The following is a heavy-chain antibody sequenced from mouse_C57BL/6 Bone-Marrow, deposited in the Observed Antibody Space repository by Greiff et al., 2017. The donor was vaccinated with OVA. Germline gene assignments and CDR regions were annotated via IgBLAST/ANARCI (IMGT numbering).Heavy chain of an antibody. CDR1: GYTFTSYW. J-gene: IGHJ2*01. V-gene: IGHV1-55*01. D-gene: IGHD1-1*01. CDR2: IYPGSGST. CDR3: ARKDYYGSSFHFDY. Sequence: QVQLQQPGAELVKPGASVKMSCKASGYTFTSYWITWVKQRPGQGLEWIGDIYPGSGSTNYNEKFKSKATLTVDTSSSTAYMQLSSLTSEDSAVYYCARKDYYGSSFHFDYWGQGTTPTVSS.